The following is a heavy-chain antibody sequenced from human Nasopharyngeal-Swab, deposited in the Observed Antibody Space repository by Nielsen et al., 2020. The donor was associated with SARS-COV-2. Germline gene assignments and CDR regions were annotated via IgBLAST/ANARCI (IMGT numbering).Heavy chain of an antibody. CDR1: GFTFSSYG. Sequence: GESLKISCAASGFTFSSYGMHWVRQAPGKGLEWVAVIWYDGSNKYYADSVKGRFTISRDNSKNTLYLQMNSLRAEDTAVYYCARAGGEVATIFDYWGQGTLVTVSS. D-gene: IGHD5-12*01. CDR2: IWYDGSNK. J-gene: IGHJ4*02. CDR3: ARAGGEVATIFDY. V-gene: IGHV3-33*08.